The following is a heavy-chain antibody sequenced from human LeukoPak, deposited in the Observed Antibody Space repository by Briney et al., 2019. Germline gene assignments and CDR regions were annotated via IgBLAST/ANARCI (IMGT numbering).Heavy chain of an antibody. D-gene: IGHD3-22*01. CDR3: ARGPDSSGYYYFDY. CDR1: GGSISSGDYY. J-gene: IGHJ4*02. V-gene: IGHV4-30-4*01. CDR2: IYYSGST. Sequence: SQTLSLTCTVSGGSISSGDYYWSWICQPPGKGLEWIGYIYYSGSTYYNPSLKSRVTISVDTSKNQFSLKLSSVTAADTAVYYCARGPDSSGYYYFDYWGQGTLVTVSS.